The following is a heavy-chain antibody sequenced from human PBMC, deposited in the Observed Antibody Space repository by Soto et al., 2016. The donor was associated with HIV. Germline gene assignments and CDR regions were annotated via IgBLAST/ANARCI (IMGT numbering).Heavy chain of an antibody. D-gene: IGHD4-17*01. CDR3: SKGIKKVTVTAPDVGF. J-gene: IGHJ4*02. CDR2: ISGSRDNT. V-gene: IGHV3-23*01. Sequence: EVQLLESGGGLEQPGGSLRLSCTASGFTFSNYAMNWVRQAPGKGLEWVSSISGSRDNTYYADSVKGRFTISRDNSISTVYLHLNSLRAEDTAVYYCSKGIKKVTVTAPDVGFWGQGVRVTVSS. CDR1: GFTFSNYA.